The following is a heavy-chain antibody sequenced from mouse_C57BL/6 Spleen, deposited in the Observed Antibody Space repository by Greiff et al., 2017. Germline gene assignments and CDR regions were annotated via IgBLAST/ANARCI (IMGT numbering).Heavy chain of an antibody. CDR2: IDPNSGGT. V-gene: IGHV1-72*01. Sequence: QVQLKQPGAELVKPGASVKLSCKASGYTFTSYWMHWVKQRPGRGLEWIGRIDPNSGGTKYNEKFKSKATLTVDKPSSTAYMQLSSLTSEDSAVYYCARSANYYGSTHFDYWGQGTTLTVSS. D-gene: IGHD1-1*01. J-gene: IGHJ2*01. CDR3: ARSANYYGSTHFDY. CDR1: GYTFTSYW.